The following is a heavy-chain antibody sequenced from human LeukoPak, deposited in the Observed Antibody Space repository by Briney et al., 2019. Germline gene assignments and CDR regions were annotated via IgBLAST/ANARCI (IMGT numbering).Heavy chain of an antibody. Sequence: ASVKVSCKASGYTFTSYGISWVRQAPGQGLEWMGWISAYNGNTNYAQKLQGRVTMTTDTSTSTAYMELRSLRSDDTAVYYCARAGYYDILTGYYALRGFDYWGQGTLVTVSS. CDR2: ISAYNGNT. CDR1: GYTFTSYG. V-gene: IGHV1-18*01. D-gene: IGHD3-9*01. J-gene: IGHJ4*02. CDR3: ARAGYYDILTGYYALRGFDY.